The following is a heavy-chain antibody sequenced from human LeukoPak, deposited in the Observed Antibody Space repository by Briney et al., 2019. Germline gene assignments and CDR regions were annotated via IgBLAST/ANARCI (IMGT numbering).Heavy chain of an antibody. CDR3: ARAYYGTPLFYFDF. Sequence: PGGSLRLSCAASGFTFSDAWMSWVRQAPGKGLEWVSGINWNGGSTGYADSVKGRFTISRDNAKNSLYLQMNSLRAEDTALYFCARAYYGTPLFYFDFWGQGTLVTVSS. CDR1: GFTFSDAW. CDR2: INWNGGST. J-gene: IGHJ4*02. V-gene: IGHV3-20*04. D-gene: IGHD3-10*01.